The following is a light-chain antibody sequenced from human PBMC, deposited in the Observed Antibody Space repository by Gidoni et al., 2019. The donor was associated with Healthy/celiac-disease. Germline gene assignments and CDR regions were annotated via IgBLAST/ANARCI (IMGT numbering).Light chain of an antibody. CDR3: QQYNNWPPFT. CDR1: QSVSSN. V-gene: IGKV3-15*01. Sequence: EIVMTQSPATLSVSPGERATLSCRASQSVSSNSAWYQQTPGQAPRLLIYGASTRATGIPARFSGSGSGTEFTLTISSLQSEDFAVYYCQQYNNWPPFTFGPGTKVDIK. J-gene: IGKJ3*01. CDR2: GAS.